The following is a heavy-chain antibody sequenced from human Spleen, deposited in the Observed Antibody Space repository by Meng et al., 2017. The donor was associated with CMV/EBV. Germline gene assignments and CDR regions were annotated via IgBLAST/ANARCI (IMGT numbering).Heavy chain of an antibody. CDR3: ARDYEGLGDV. CDR2: MKEDGSQE. D-gene: IGHD3-3*01. Sequence: GESLKISCADSGTEFNRFSMTWVRQAPGKGLEWVANMKEDGSQEYYVDSVKGRFTISRDNGKKTLYLQMNSLRAEDTAVYYCARDYEGLGDVWGQGTTVTVSS. CDR1: GTEFNRFS. J-gene: IGHJ6*02. V-gene: IGHV3-7*01.